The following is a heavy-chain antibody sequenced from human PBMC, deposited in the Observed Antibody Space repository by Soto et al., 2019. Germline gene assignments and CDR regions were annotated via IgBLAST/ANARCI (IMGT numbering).Heavy chain of an antibody. CDR1: GFSLSTSGVG. V-gene: IGHV2-5*01. Sequence: QITLKESGPTLVKPTQTLTLTCTFSGFSLSTSGVGVGWIRQPPGKALEWLALIYWNDDKRYSPSLKSRLTITKDTSKNQVVLTMTNMDPVDTATYYCAHRRGYDFWSGYYPTYWYFDLWGRGTLVTVSP. CDR2: IYWNDDK. J-gene: IGHJ2*01. D-gene: IGHD3-3*01. CDR3: AHRRGYDFWSGYYPTYWYFDL.